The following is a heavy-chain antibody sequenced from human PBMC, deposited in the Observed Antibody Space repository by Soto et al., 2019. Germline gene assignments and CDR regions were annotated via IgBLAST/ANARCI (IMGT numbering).Heavy chain of an antibody. J-gene: IGHJ4*02. CDR3: ARVGGYSYGGVDY. CDR2: INPSGGST. V-gene: IGHV1-46*01. Sequence: QVQLVQSGAEVKKPGASVKVACKASGYTFTSYYMHWVRQAPGQGLEWMGIINPSGGSTTYAQKFQGRVTMIRDTSTSTVYMELSSLTSDDTAVYYCARVGGYSYGGVDYWGQGTRVTVPS. CDR1: GYTFTSYY. D-gene: IGHD5-18*01.